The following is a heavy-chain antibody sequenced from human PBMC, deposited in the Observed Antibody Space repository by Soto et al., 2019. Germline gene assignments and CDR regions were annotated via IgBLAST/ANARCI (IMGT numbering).Heavy chain of an antibody. D-gene: IGHD1-26*01. J-gene: IGHJ5*02. CDR2: IYYSGST. CDR1: GGSISSYY. V-gene: IGHV4-59*01. Sequence: SETLSLTCTVSGGSISSYYWSWIRQPPGKGLEWIGYIYYSGSTNYNPSLKSRVTISVDTSKNKFSLKLSSVNAADTAVYYCARALGAGYPTPFDTWGQGTLVTVSS. CDR3: ARALGAGYPTPFDT.